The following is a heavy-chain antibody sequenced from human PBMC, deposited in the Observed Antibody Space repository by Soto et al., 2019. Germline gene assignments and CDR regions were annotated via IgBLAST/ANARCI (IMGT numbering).Heavy chain of an antibody. CDR3: ASQPWWFDP. J-gene: IGHJ5*02. CDR2: IYYSGST. CDR1: GGSISSSSYY. V-gene: IGHV4-39*01. Sequence: SETLSLTCTVSGGSISSSSYYWGWIRQPPGKGLEWIGSIYYSGSTYYNPSLKSRVTISVDTSKNQFSLKLSSVTAADTAVYYCASQPWWFDPWGQGTLVPVSS.